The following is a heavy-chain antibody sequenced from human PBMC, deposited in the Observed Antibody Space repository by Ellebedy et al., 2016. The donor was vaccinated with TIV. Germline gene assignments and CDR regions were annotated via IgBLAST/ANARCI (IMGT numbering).Heavy chain of an antibody. Sequence: MPSETLSLTCTVSGGSISSYYWSWIRQPPGKGLEWIGEIYDSGSTNYNPSLKSRVTISVDTSKNQFSLKLSSVTAADTAVYYRARVREFNWFDPWGQGTLVTVSS. CDR3: ARVREFNWFDP. CDR2: IYDSGST. V-gene: IGHV4-59*01. J-gene: IGHJ5*02. CDR1: GGSISSYY.